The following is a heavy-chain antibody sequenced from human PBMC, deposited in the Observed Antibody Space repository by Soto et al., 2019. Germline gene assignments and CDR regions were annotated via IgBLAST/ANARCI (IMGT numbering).Heavy chain of an antibody. CDR3: AKDRRSDWESFYYAMDV. V-gene: IGHV1-69*13. CDR2: IIPIFGTA. J-gene: IGHJ6*02. Sequence: SVKVSCKASGGTFSRLTINWVRQAPGQGLEWMGGIIPIFGTANYAQKFQGRVTITADASTSTAYMELSSLRSEDTAMYYCAKDRRSDWESFYYAMDVWGQGTTVTLSS. D-gene: IGHD1-26*01. CDR1: GGTFSRLT.